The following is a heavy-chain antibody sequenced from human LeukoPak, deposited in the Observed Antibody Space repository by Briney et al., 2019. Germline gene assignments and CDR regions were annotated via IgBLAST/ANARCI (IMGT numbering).Heavy chain of an antibody. CDR3: ARSILFMSADAFGI. V-gene: IGHV3-30-3*01. CDR1: GFTFSYYT. J-gene: IGHJ3*02. Sequence: PGRSLRLSCAASGFTFSYYTMHWVRQAPGKGLEWVAFISYDGSNKDYADSVKGRFTISRDNSKKTLYLQMNTLRAEDTAVYYCARSILFMSADAFGIRCQGTMVTVSS. CDR2: ISYDGSNK. D-gene: IGHD3-10*02.